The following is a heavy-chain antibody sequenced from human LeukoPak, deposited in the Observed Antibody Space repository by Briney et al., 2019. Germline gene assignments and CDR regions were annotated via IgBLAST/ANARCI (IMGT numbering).Heavy chain of an antibody. J-gene: IGHJ4*02. CDR1: GFTFSNYG. CDR3: ARAGAGAIYYFDY. D-gene: IGHD1-26*01. Sequence: QPGGSLRLSCAASGFTFSNYGMHWVRQAPGKGLEWVALIWYDGSNKYYADSVRGRFTISRDNSKNTLYLQMKSLRVEDTAVYYCARAGAGAIYYFDYWGQGTLVTVSS. CDR2: IWYDGSNK. V-gene: IGHV3-33*01.